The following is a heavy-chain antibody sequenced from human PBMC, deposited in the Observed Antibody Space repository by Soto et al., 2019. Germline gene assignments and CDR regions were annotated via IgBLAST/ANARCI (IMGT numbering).Heavy chain of an antibody. D-gene: IGHD2-15*01. V-gene: IGHV3-23*01. CDR2: ISGSGANT. CDR3: AKDRGLGGGRCYNY. CDR1: GFTFGSYA. J-gene: IGHJ4*02. Sequence: EVQLLESGGGLVQPGGSLRLSCAASGFTFGSYAMGWVRQAPGKGLEWVSAISGSGANTYYADSVRGRFTISRDNSNNTLYLQRNSLRVEDAAVYYCAKDRGLGGGRCYNYWGQGNLVSVSS.